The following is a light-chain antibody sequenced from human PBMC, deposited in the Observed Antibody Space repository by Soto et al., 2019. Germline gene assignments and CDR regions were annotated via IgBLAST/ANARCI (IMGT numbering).Light chain of an antibody. V-gene: IGLV1-40*01. CDR2: GNS. CDR1: SSNIGAGYN. J-gene: IGLJ3*02. Sequence: QSVLTQPPSVSGAPGQRVTISCTGSSSNIGAGYNVHWYQQLPGTAPKLLIYGNSHRPSGVPDRFSGSKSGTSASLAITGLQAEYEADYYCQSYDSSRSGGVFGGGTKRTVL. CDR3: QSYDSSRSGGV.